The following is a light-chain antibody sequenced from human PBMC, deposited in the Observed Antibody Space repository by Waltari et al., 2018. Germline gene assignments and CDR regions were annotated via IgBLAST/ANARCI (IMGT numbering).Light chain of an antibody. Sequence: DIQMTQFPTSLSASVEDRVTITCRASQTSTNYLNWYQQKSGKAPRLLIYGASNLQGGVPSRFRGSGSGTDFTLTISNLQPEDFATYYCQQTYITPRTFGQGTKVEIK. J-gene: IGKJ1*01. CDR1: QTSTNY. CDR3: QQTYITPRT. V-gene: IGKV1-39*01. CDR2: GAS.